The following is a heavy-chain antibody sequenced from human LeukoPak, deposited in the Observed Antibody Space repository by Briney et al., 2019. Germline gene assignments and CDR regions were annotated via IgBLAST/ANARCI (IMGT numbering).Heavy chain of an antibody. CDR3: ARVSGVPAAYYFDY. Sequence: SQTLSLTCAISGDSVSSNSAAWNWIRQSPSTGLEWLGRTYYRSKWYNDYAVSVKSRITIDPDTSKNQFSLQLNSVTAADTAVYYCARVSGVPAAYYFDYWGQGTLVTVSS. CDR1: GDSVSSNSAA. J-gene: IGHJ4*02. V-gene: IGHV6-1*01. D-gene: IGHD2-2*01. CDR2: TYYRSKWYN.